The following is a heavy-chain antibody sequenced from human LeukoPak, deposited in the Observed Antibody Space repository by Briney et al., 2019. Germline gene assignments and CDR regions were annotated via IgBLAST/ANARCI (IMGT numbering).Heavy chain of an antibody. Sequence: SETLSLTCTVSGGSISSYYWSWIRQPPGKGLEWIGYIYYSGSTNYNPSLKSRVTISVDTSKNQFSLKLSSVTAADTAVYYCASAMATIRAFDIRGQGTMVTVSS. J-gene: IGHJ3*02. CDR1: GGSISSYY. CDR2: IYYSGST. V-gene: IGHV4-59*01. D-gene: IGHD5-24*01. CDR3: ASAMATIRAFDI.